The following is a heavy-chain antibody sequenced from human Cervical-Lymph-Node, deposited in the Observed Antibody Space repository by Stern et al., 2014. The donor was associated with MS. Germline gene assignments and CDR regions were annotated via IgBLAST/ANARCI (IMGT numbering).Heavy chain of an antibody. CDR2: INPKTGAT. CDR1: GYTFTDYY. J-gene: IGHJ5*02. CDR3: AKSGATLDWLLHNCFDP. Sequence: QVQLVESGAEAKKPGASVSVSCMASGYTFTDYYVHWVRQAPGQGLEWMGWINPKTGATHYAQRFQGRVTITRDTSTTTVYMELNRLRSDDTALYYCAKSGATLDWLLHNCFDPWGQGTLVTVSS. D-gene: IGHD3-9*01. V-gene: IGHV1-2*02.